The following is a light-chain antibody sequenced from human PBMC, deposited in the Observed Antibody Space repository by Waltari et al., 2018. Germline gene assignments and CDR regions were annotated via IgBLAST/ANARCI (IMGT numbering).Light chain of an antibody. Sequence: QSVLTQQPSASGTPGQRVTISCSGSSSNIGSNTVNWYQHLPGTAPKLIYSNNQRPSGVPDRFSGSKSGTSASLAISGLQSEDEADYYCAAWDDSLNGQVFGGGTKLTVL. CDR1: SSNIGSNT. J-gene: IGLJ3*02. CDR3: AAWDDSLNGQV. CDR2: SNN. V-gene: IGLV1-44*01.